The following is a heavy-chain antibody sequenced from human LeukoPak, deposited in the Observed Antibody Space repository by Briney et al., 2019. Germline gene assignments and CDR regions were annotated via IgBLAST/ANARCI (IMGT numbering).Heavy chain of an antibody. Sequence: GGSLRLSCATSGFSFSSYAMSWVRQAPGKGLEWVSSVSESGDGTYYADSVMGRFIISRDNSRKTFHLQMDSLRADDTAIYYCAKGKVNHLGALDFWGQGTLVTVSS. V-gene: IGHV3-23*01. D-gene: IGHD1-26*01. J-gene: IGHJ4*02. CDR3: AKGKVNHLGALDF. CDR2: VSESGDGT. CDR1: GFSFSSYA.